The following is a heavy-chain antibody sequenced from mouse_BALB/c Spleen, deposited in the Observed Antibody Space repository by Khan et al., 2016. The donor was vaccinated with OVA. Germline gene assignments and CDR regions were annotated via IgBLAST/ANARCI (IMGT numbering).Heavy chain of an antibody. Sequence: QVQLKQSGPGLVQPSQSLSITCTVSGFSLTNYGIHWIRQSPGKGLAWLGMIWSGGITDYNAAFISRLSISKDNSKSQVFFKMNSLQANDTAIYYCARNYDYDEGLAYWGQGTLVTVSA. CDR3: ARNYDYDEGLAY. CDR2: IWSGGIT. J-gene: IGHJ3*01. V-gene: IGHV2-2*02. CDR1: GFSLTNYG. D-gene: IGHD2-4*01.